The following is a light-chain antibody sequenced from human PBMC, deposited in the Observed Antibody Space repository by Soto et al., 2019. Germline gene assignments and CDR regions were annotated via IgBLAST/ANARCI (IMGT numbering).Light chain of an antibody. CDR1: NSDVGNYNL. CDR3: CSYVSSRTSRL. CDR2: EDN. Sequence: QSALTQPASVSGSPGQSITISCTGTNSDVGNYNLVSWYQQHPGKAPKLMIYEDNKRPSGVSNRFSGSKSGNTASLTISGLQAEDEADYYCCSYVSSRTSRLFGGGTKLTVL. V-gene: IGLV2-23*01. J-gene: IGLJ2*01.